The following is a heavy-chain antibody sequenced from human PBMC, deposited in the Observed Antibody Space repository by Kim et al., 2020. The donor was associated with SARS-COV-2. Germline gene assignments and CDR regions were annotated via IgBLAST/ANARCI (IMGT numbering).Heavy chain of an antibody. Sequence: GGSLRLSCAASGFTFDDYAMHWVRQAPGKGLEWVSLISGDGGSTYYADSVKGRFTISRDNSKNSLYLQMNSLRAEDTALYYCAKDMAGGSSWQRPRGMDVWGQGTTVTVSS. D-gene: IGHD6-13*01. CDR2: ISGDGGST. V-gene: IGHV3-43*02. J-gene: IGHJ6*02. CDR3: AKDMAGGSSWQRPRGMDV. CDR1: GFTFDDYA.